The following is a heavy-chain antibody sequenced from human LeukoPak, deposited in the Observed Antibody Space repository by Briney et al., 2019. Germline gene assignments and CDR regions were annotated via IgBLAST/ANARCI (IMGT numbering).Heavy chain of an antibody. CDR1: GGSISSYY. CDR2: IYYSGST. V-gene: IGHV4-59*01. Sequence: SETLSLTCTVSGGSISSYYWSWIRQPPGKGLEWIGYIYYSGSTNYNPSLKSRVTISVDTSKNQFSLKLSSVTAADTAVYYCARERRGFDPWGQGTLVTVSS. J-gene: IGHJ5*02. CDR3: ARERRGFDP.